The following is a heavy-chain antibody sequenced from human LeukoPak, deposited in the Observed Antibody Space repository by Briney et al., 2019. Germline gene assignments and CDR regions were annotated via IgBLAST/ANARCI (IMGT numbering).Heavy chain of an antibody. D-gene: IGHD6-13*01. J-gene: IGHJ6*02. CDR2: SYYSGST. CDR1: GDSISAYY. CDR3: ARDAYDSAAGFYYYYGMDV. V-gene: IGHV4-59*12. Sequence: SETLSLTCTVSGDSISAYYWSWIRQPPGKGLEWIGYSYYSGSTNYNPSLKSRVTMPVDTSKNQFSLKLSSVTAADTAVYYCARDAYDSAAGFYYYYGMDVWGQGTTVTVSS.